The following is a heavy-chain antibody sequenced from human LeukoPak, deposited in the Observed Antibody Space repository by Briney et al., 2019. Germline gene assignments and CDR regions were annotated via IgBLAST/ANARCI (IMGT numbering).Heavy chain of an antibody. V-gene: IGHV4-61*08. J-gene: IGHJ5*02. D-gene: IGHD4-23*01. CDR2: IYYNGNT. CDR1: GDSFSSGGYS. Sequence: PSETLSLTCAVSGDSFSSGGYSWTWIRQPPGKGLEWIGYIYYNGNTNYNPSLKSRVTISVDTSKNQFSLKLSSVTPADTAVYYCARGVVTPFNWFDPWGQGTLVTVSS. CDR3: ARGVVTPFNWFDP.